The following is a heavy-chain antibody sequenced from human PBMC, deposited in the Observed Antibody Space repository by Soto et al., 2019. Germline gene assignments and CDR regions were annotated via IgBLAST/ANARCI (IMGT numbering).Heavy chain of an antibody. Sequence: SETLSLTCPVSDGSIRSYYWSWIRQPPGKGLEWIGYIYYSGSTNYNPSLKSRVTISVDTSKNQFSLKLSSVTAADTAVYYCARRYGGTFDYWGQGTLVTVSS. J-gene: IGHJ4*02. CDR3: ARRYGGTFDY. V-gene: IGHV4-59*08. CDR1: DGSIRSYY. CDR2: IYYSGST. D-gene: IGHD2-15*01.